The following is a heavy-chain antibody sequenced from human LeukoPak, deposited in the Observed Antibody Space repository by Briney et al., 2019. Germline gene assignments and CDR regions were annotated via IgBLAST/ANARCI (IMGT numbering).Heavy chain of an antibody. V-gene: IGHV4-31*03. CDR2: IYRTGSA. Sequence: PSQTLSLTCTVSGGSINSVTYYWSWIRQPPGKALEWIGYIYRTGSAYYNPSLESRVAISVDTSKNQFSLKLSSVTAADTAVYYCARAHTTVTANWFDPWGQGTLVTVSS. D-gene: IGHD4-17*01. CDR3: ARAHTTVTANWFDP. CDR1: GGSINSVTYY. J-gene: IGHJ5*02.